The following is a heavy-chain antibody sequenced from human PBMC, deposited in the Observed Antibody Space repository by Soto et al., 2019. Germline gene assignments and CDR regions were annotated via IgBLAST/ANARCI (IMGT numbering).Heavy chain of an antibody. CDR3: AMYSSGWYGDFQH. CDR2: IIPIFGTA. CDR1: GGTFSSYA. J-gene: IGHJ1*01. V-gene: IGHV1-69*06. Sequence: GASVKVSCKASGGTFSSYAISWVRQAPGQGLEWMGGIIPIFGTANYAQKFQGRVTITADKSTSTAYMELSSLRSEDTAVYYCAMYSSGWYGDFQHWGQGTLVTVSS. D-gene: IGHD6-19*01.